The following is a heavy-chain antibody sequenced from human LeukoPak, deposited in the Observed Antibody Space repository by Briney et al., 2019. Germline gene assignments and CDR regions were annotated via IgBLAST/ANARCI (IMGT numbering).Heavy chain of an antibody. CDR1: GGSISSGGYS. Sequence: SQTLSLTCAVSGGSISSGGYSWSWIRQPPGKGLEWIGYIYHSGSTYYNPSLKSRVTISVDRSKNQFSLKLSSVTAADTAVYYCARQRDPGGDFDYWGQGTLVTVSS. J-gene: IGHJ4*02. D-gene: IGHD2-21*01. CDR3: ARQRDPGGDFDY. V-gene: IGHV4-30-2*01. CDR2: IYHSGST.